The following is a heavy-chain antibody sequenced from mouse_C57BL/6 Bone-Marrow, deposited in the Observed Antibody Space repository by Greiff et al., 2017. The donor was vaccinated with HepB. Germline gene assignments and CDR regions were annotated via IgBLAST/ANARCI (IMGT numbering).Heavy chain of an antibody. V-gene: IGHV7-4*01. CDR2: IRNKANGYTT. D-gene: IGHD1-1*01. CDR3: VKAVSSGSSYTWFAY. J-gene: IGHJ3*01. Sequence: VQLKESGGGLVQPGASLRLSCAASGFTFNDYQISWVRQAPGKAPEWLALIRNKANGYTTEYTASVKGRFTISRDNSQNILYLQMNTLRAEDSATYYCVKAVSSGSSYTWFAYWGQGTLVTVSA. CDR1: GFTFNDYQ.